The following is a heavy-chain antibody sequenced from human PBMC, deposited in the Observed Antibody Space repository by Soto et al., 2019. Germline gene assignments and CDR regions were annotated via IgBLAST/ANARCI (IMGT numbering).Heavy chain of an antibody. V-gene: IGHV3-30-3*01. CDR2: MSSDGSNK. CDR1: GFTFSSYA. D-gene: IGHD6-19*01. J-gene: IGHJ4*02. Sequence: QVQLVESGGGVVQPGRSLRLSCAASGFTFSSYAMHWVRQAPGKGLEWVALMSSDGSNKYYADSVKGRFTISRDNSKTTLYLQMNSLRTEDTAVHYCARAGYSSGRYEDYWGQGTLVTVSS. CDR3: ARAGYSSGRYEDY.